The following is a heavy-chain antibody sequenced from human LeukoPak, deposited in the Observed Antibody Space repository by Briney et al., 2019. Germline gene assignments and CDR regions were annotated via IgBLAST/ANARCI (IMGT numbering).Heavy chain of an antibody. D-gene: IGHD4/OR15-4a*01. Sequence: GGSLRLSCEVSGFPFSSHAMSWVRQAPGRGLEWVSGISISADMTYYADSVQGRFIISRDNSKNTVYLQMDSLRVEDTAVYYCANEEVPNDYWGQGALFTVSS. CDR3: ANEEVPNDY. V-gene: IGHV3-23*01. CDR1: GFPFSSHA. J-gene: IGHJ4*02. CDR2: ISISADMT.